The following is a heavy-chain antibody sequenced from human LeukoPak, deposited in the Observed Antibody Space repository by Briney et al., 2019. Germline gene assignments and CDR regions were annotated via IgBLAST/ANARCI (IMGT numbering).Heavy chain of an antibody. CDR3: TRRGAVAGTLDY. D-gene: IGHD6-19*01. V-gene: IGHV3-30*02. Sequence: GGSLRLSCAASGFTFSNAWMSWVRQAPGKGLEWVAFIRYDGSNKYYAGSVKGRFTISRDNSKNTLYLQMNSLRVEDMAVYYCTRRGAVAGTLDYWGQGTLVTVSS. CDR1: GFTFSNAW. J-gene: IGHJ4*02. CDR2: IRYDGSNK.